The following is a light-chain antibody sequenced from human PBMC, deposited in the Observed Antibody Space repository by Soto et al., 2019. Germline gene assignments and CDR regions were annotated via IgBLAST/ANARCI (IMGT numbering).Light chain of an antibody. CDR2: AAS. Sequence: DIQMTQSPSSLSASVGDRVTITCRASQGISTYLVWYQQKPGTVPKLLIFAASTLQSGVPSRFSGSGSWTDFTLTISRLQPEDVATYYCQNYNGAPWTFGQGTKVEIK. CDR3: QNYNGAPWT. CDR1: QGISTY. V-gene: IGKV1-27*01. J-gene: IGKJ1*01.